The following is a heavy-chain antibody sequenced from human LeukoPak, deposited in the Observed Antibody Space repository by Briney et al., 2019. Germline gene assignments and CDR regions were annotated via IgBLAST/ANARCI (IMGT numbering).Heavy chain of an antibody. J-gene: IGHJ4*02. CDR1: GYTLTELS. Sequence: ASVKVSCKVSGYTLTELSMRWLRHAPGKRLEWMGGFDAEDGETIYAQKFQGRVTVTEDTSTDTAYMELSSLRSEDTAVYYCAPRSHYYDSSGSYYAFDYWGQGTLVTVSS. D-gene: IGHD3-22*01. CDR2: FDAEDGET. V-gene: IGHV1-24*01. CDR3: APRSHYYDSSGSYYAFDY.